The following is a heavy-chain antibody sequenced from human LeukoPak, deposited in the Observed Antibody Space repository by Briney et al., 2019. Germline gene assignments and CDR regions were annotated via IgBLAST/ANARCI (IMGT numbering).Heavy chain of an antibody. D-gene: IGHD3-9*01. CDR2: INLKSGGT. CDR1: AYTFTGDY. CDR3: ARSPHILTGENFDY. Sequence: ASVKVSCKASAYTFTGDYMHWVRQAPGQGLEWMGWINLKSGGTNYAQKFQGRVTMTRDTSISTAYMEPSRLRSDDTAVYYCARSPHILTGENFDYWGQGTLVTVSS. J-gene: IGHJ4*02. V-gene: IGHV1-2*02.